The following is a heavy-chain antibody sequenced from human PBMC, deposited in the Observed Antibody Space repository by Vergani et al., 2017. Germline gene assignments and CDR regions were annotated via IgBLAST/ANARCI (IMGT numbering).Heavy chain of an antibody. Sequence: QVQLQESGPGLVKPSQTLSVTCTVSGGSISSGDYYWSWIRQPPGKGLEWIWYIYYSGSTYYNPSLKSRVTISVDTSKNQFSLKLSSVTAADTAVYYCARGSYEDGGWFDPWGQGTLVTVSS. CDR3: ARGSYEDGGWFDP. D-gene: IGHD2-8*01. CDR1: GGSISSGDYY. CDR2: IYYSGST. J-gene: IGHJ5*02. V-gene: IGHV4-30-4*08.